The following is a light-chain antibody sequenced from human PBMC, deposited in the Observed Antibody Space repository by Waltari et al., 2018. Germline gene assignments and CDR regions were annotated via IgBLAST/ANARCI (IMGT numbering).Light chain of an antibody. J-gene: IGLJ1*01. V-gene: IGLV2-8*01. CDR2: EVS. CDR1: SSDVGGYNY. CDR3: SSYAGSNNPLYV. Sequence: QSALTQPPSASGSPGQSVTISCTGTSSDVGGYNYVSWYQQHPGKAPKLMIYEVSKRPSRVPDRFSGSKASNTASLTVSALQAEEEADYYCSSYAGSNNPLYVFGTGTKVTVL.